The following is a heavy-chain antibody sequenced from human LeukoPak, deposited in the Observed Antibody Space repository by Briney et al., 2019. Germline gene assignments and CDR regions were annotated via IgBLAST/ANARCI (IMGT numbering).Heavy chain of an antibody. D-gene: IGHD6-19*01. V-gene: IGHV1-18*01. CDR2: ISVYNGNT. CDR3: ATEIPDYSSGWQYYFDY. CDR1: GYTFTNYG. Sequence: ASVKVSCKASGYTFTNYGISWVRQAPGQGLEWMGWISVYNGNTNYAQKFQGWVTMTRDTSISTAYMELSRLRSDDTAVYYCATEIPDYSSGWQYYFDYWGQGTLVTVSS. J-gene: IGHJ4*02.